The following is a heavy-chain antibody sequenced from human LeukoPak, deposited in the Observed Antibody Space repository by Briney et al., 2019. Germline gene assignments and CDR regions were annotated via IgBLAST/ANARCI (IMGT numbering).Heavy chain of an antibody. CDR3: ARDHGLNKRWFDP. Sequence: GASVKVSCKASEHTFTGYYMHWVRQAPGQGLEWMGWINPDSGGTNYAQKFQGRVTMTRDTSISTAYMELSRLTSDDTAVYYCARDHGLNKRWFDPWGQGTLVTVSS. J-gene: IGHJ5*02. D-gene: IGHD1/OR15-1a*01. V-gene: IGHV1-2*02. CDR2: INPDSGGT. CDR1: EHTFTGYY.